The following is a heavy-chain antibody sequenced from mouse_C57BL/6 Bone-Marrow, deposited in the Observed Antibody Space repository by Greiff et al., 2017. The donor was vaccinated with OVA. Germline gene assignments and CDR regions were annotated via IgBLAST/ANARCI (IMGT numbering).Heavy chain of an antibody. Sequence: EVQLVESGGGLVQPGGSLKLSCAASGFTFSDYYMYWVRQTPEKRLEWVAYISNGGGSTYYPDTVKGRFTISRDNAKNTLYLQMSRLKSEDTAMYYCARPSTVVASWYYAMDYWGQGTSVTVSS. V-gene: IGHV5-12*01. D-gene: IGHD1-1*01. CDR1: GFTFSDYY. CDR3: ARPSTVVASWYYAMDY. CDR2: ISNGGGST. J-gene: IGHJ4*01.